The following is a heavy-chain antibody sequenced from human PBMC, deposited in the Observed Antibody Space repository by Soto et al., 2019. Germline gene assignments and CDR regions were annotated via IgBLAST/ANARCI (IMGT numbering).Heavy chain of an antibody. V-gene: IGHV1-2*04. CDR3: ARALSLPAARQIYYYYYYMDV. CDR2: INPNSGGT. J-gene: IGHJ6*03. CDR1: GYTFTGYY. D-gene: IGHD2-2*01. Sequence: ASVKVSCKASGYTFTGYYMHWVRQAPGQGLERMGWINPNSGGTNYAQKFQGWVTMTRDTSISTAYMELSRLRSDDTAVYYCARALSLPAARQIYYYYYYMDVWGKGTTVTVSS.